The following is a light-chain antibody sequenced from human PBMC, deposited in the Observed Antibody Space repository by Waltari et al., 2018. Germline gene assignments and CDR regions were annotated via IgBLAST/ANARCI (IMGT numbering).Light chain of an antibody. CDR3: SAWDDSLKAVV. CDR2: TMD. Sequence: QSVLTQPPSASGTPGQGVPISCSGGRSNAGHGPVNWYHHLPGTAPKLRINTMDQRPSGVPDRFSGSKSGTSASLAISGLQSEDEADYFCSAWDDSLKAVVFGGGTKLTVL. CDR1: RSNAGHGP. V-gene: IGLV1-44*01. J-gene: IGLJ2*01.